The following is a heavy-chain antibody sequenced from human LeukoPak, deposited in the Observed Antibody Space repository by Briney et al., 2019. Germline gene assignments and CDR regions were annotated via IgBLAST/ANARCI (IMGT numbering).Heavy chain of an antibody. D-gene: IGHD2-2*01. CDR2: IIPMFGTA. Sequence: ASVKVSCKASGGTLSRYAISWVRQAPGQGPEWMGGIIPMFGTANYAQKFQGRVTISADKSTSTAYMELSSLRSEDTAVYYCARGGYCSSTSCYAPPCDYWGQGTLVTVSS. CDR1: GGTLSRYA. V-gene: IGHV1-69*06. CDR3: ARGGYCSSTSCYAPPCDY. J-gene: IGHJ4*02.